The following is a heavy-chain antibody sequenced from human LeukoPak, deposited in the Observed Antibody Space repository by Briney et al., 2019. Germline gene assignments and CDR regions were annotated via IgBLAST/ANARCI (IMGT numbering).Heavy chain of an antibody. CDR2: INHSGST. Sequence: SETLSLTCAVYGGSFSGYYWSWIRQPPRKGLEWIGEINHSGSTNYNPSLKSRVTISVDTSKNQFSLKLSSVTAADTAVYYCARGRVVFRPWGQGTLVTVSS. D-gene: IGHD2/OR15-2a*01. J-gene: IGHJ5*02. CDR3: ARGRVVFRP. V-gene: IGHV4-34*01. CDR1: GGSFSGYY.